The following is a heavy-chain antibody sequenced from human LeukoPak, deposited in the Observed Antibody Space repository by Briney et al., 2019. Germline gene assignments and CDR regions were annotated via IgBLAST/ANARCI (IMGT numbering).Heavy chain of an antibody. CDR2: IYYTGGT. J-gene: IGHJ4*02. D-gene: IGHD6-19*01. Sequence: PSETLSLTCTVSGGSIGSNYWTWIRQPPGKGLEYIGYIYYTGGTNYNPSLKSRVTISVDTSKNQFSLKLSSVTAADTAVYFCGKYGGSGWVIDYWGQGTLVTVSS. CDR3: GKYGGSGWVIDY. CDR1: GGSIGSNY. V-gene: IGHV4-59*08.